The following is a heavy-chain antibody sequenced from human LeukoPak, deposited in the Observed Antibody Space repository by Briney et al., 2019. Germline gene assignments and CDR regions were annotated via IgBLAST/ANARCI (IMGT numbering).Heavy chain of an antibody. J-gene: IGHJ4*02. V-gene: IGHV3-21*01. CDR3: ARHQWELPPFDY. D-gene: IGHD1-26*01. CDR2: ISSSSSYI. CDR1: GFTFSSYS. Sequence: GGSLRLSCVASGFTFSSYSMNWVRQAPGKGLEWVSSISSSSSYIYYADSVKGRFTISRDNAKNSLYLQMNSLRAEDTAVYYCARHQWELPPFDYWGQGTLVTVSS.